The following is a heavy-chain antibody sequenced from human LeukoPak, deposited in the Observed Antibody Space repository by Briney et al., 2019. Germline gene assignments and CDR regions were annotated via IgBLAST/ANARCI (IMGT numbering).Heavy chain of an antibody. J-gene: IGHJ4*02. V-gene: IGHV4-30-2*01. D-gene: IGHD3-22*01. CDR3: ARRSSGYYLYYFDY. Sequence: SQTLSLTCAVSGGSISSGRYSWSWIRQPPGKGLEWIGYIYHSGSTYYNPPLKSRVTISVDTSKNQFSLKLSSVTAADTAVYYCARRSSGYYLYYFDYWGQGTLVTVSS. CDR1: GGSISSGRYS. CDR2: IYHSGST.